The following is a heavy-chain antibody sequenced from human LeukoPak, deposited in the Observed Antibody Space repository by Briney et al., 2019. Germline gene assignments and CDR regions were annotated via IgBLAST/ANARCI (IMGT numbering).Heavy chain of an antibody. D-gene: IGHD3-9*01. CDR1: GFTFDDYA. CDR2: ISGSGGNT. V-gene: IGHV3-23*01. CDR3: AKDLDILTGLYYYYAMDV. J-gene: IGHJ6*02. Sequence: GGSLRLSCAASGFTFDDYAMNWVRQAPGKGLEWVSTISGSGGNTYYADSVKGRFTISRDNSKNTLYLQMNSLRAEDTAVYYCAKDLDILTGLYYYYAMDVWGQGTTVTVSS.